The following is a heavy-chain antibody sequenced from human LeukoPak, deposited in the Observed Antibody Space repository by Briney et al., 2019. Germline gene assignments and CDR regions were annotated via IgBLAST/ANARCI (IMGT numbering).Heavy chain of an antibody. J-gene: IGHJ5*02. CDR3: AREYYYGSGVWFDP. D-gene: IGHD3-10*01. Sequence: SXTLSLTCTVSGGSISSDSYYWSWNRQPAGKGLEWIVRSYTRGSNHNNPALKSRVTISVDKTKNQFSLKLSSVTAADTAVYYCAREYYYGSGVWFDPWGQGTLVTVSS. CDR1: GGSISSDSYY. V-gene: IGHV4-61*02. CDR2: SYTRGSN.